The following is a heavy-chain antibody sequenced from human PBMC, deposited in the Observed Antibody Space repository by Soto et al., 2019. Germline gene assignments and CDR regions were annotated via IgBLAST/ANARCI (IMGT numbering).Heavy chain of an antibody. CDR1: GFTFSTFW. CDR3: VGGTGWLLEY. V-gene: IGHV3-7*01. Sequence: GGSLSLSCAASGFTFSTFWMNWVRQAPGKGLEWVANIKQDGSEKNYVDSVKGRFTISRDNTKGSLYLQMNSLRVEDTAVYYCVGGTGWLLEYWGQGSLVTVSS. CDR2: IKQDGSEK. J-gene: IGHJ4*02. D-gene: IGHD5-12*01.